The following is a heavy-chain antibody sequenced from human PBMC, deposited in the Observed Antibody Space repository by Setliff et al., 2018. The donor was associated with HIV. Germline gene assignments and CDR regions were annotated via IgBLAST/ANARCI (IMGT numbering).Heavy chain of an antibody. CDR3: TTIPRGYTSNWYSASFD. D-gene: IGHD6-13*01. CDR1: NGSFNGYY. J-gene: IGHJ4*02. V-gene: IGHV4-34*01. Sequence: SETLSLTCAVYNGSFNGYYWSWIRQTPGKGLEWIGEINRSGGTTYNPSLNGRVAISVDTSKNQFSLKLSSVTAADTAVYYCTTIPRGYTSNWYSASFDWGRGTLVTVSS. CDR2: INRSGGT.